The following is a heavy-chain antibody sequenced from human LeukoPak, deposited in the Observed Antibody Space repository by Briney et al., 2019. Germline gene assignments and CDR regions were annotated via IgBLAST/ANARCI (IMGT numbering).Heavy chain of an antibody. Sequence: APVKVSCKASGGTFSSYAISWVRQAPGLGLEWMGWINPNSGGTNYAQKFQGRVTMTRDTSISAAYMELSRLTFDDTAMYYCARVSYTGTYTYDYWGQGTLVTVSS. D-gene: IGHD1-26*01. CDR2: INPNSGGT. CDR3: ARVSYTGTYTYDY. CDR1: GGTFSSYA. J-gene: IGHJ4*02. V-gene: IGHV1-2*02.